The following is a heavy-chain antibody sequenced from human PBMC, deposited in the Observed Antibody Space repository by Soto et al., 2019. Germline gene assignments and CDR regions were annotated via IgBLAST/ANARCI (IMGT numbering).Heavy chain of an antibody. CDR2: IIPLFGTA. J-gene: IGHJ5*02. Sequence: QVQLVPSGAEVKKPGSSVKVSCTASGGTFSSYAISWVRQAPGQGLEWMGGIIPLFGTANYAQKFQGRVTITADESTSTAYMELSSLRAEDTAVYYCARTGTPDVNWFDPWGQGTLVTVSS. CDR1: GGTFSSYA. D-gene: IGHD1-7*01. V-gene: IGHV1-69*01. CDR3: ARTGTPDVNWFDP.